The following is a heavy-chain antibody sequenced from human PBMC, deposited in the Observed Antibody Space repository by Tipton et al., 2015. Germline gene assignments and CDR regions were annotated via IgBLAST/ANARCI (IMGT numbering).Heavy chain of an antibody. CDR2: IYHSGRT. CDR3: ARDHSSWWD. V-gene: IGHV4-38-2*02. Sequence: TLSLTCAVSGYSISSGYHWGWIRQPPGKGLEWIASIYHSGRTHSNPSLKSRVTISVDTSTNEVSLMLNSVTAADTAVYFCARDHSSWWDWGQGTLVTVSS. D-gene: IGHD2-15*01. CDR1: GYSISSGYH. J-gene: IGHJ4*02.